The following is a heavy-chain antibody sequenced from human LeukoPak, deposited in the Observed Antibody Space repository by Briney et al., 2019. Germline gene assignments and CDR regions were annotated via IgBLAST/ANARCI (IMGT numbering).Heavy chain of an antibody. CDR3: AREGSAFDI. J-gene: IGHJ3*02. V-gene: IGHV4-4*07. Sequence: SETLSLTCTVSGGSISSYSWSWIRQPAGKGLEWIGRIFASGSTKYNPSLKSRVTMSVETSKKQFSLKLSSVTAADTAVYYCAREGSAFDIWGQGTMVTVSS. CDR1: GGSISSYS. CDR2: IFASGST.